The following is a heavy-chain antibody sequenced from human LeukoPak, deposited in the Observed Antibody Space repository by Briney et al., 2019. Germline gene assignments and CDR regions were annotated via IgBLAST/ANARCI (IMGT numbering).Heavy chain of an antibody. D-gene: IGHD2-8*01. J-gene: IGHJ4*02. CDR1: GGTFSSYA. CDR2: IIPIFGTA. CDR3: ARGLPLGYCTYGVCYPPKHFDF. Sequence: GASVKVSCKASGGTFSSYAISWVRQAPGQGLEWMGGIIPIFGTANYAQKFQGRVTITADESTTTAYMELSSLTSDDTAVYFCARGLPLGYCTYGVCYPPKHFDFWGQGTLVTVSS. V-gene: IGHV1-69*13.